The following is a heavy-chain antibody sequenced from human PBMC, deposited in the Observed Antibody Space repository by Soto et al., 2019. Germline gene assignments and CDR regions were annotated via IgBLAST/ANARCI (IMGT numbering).Heavy chain of an antibody. D-gene: IGHD3-3*02. CDR3: ARDISDISYYGMDV. CDR2: IWYDGSNK. J-gene: IGHJ6*02. V-gene: IGHV3-33*01. Sequence: QVQLVESGGGVVQPGRSLRLSCAASGFTFSSYGMHWVRQAPGKGLEWVAVIWYDGSNKYYADSVKGRFTISRDNSKNTLYLQMNSLRAEDTAVYYCARDISDISYYGMDVWGQGTTVTVSS. CDR1: GFTFSSYG.